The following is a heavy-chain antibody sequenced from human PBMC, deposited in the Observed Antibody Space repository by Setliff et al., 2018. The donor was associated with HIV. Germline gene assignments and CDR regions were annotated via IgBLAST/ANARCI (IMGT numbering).Heavy chain of an antibody. J-gene: IGHJ4*02. D-gene: IGHD2-15*01. V-gene: IGHV3-48*01. CDR3: ARDVRGYCSGGSCYYFDY. Sequence: SCAASGFTFSSYSMNWVRQAPGKGLEWVSYISSSSSTIYYADSVKGRFTISRDNAKNSLYLQMNSLRAEDTAVYYCARDVRGYCSGGSCYYFDYWGQGTLVTVS. CDR1: GFTFSSYS. CDR2: ISSSSSTI.